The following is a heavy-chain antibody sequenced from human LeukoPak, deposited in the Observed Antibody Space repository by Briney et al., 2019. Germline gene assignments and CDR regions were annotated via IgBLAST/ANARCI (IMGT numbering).Heavy chain of an antibody. CDR1: GFTVSTDY. CDR3: ARAAPVGDFWSGYYIDYYYGMDV. V-gene: IGHV3-66*01. CDR2: IYSGGTT. D-gene: IGHD3-3*01. J-gene: IGHJ6*02. Sequence: PGGSLRLSCAASGFTVSTDYMSWVRQAPGKGLEWVSVIYSGGTTYYADTVKGRFTISRDNSKNTLYLQMNSLRAEDTAVYYCARAAPVGDFWSGYYIDYYYGMDVWGQGTTVTVSS.